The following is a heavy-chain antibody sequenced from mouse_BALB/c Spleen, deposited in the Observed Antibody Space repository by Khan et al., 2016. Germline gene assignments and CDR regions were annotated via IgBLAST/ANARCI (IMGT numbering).Heavy chain of an antibody. V-gene: IGHV3-8*02. CDR3: ARFYRNYRGHFDV. CDR1: GDSITSGY. D-gene: IGHD2-5*01. CDR2: IRYISST. Sequence: VQLKESGPSLVKPSQTLSLTCSVTGDSITSGYWNWIRKFPGNRLEYIGYIRYISSTYYNPSLKRRVSITRDSSTNQYYLQLKSVTTAETVTYYCARFYRNYRGHFDVWGAGTTVTVSS. J-gene: IGHJ1*01.